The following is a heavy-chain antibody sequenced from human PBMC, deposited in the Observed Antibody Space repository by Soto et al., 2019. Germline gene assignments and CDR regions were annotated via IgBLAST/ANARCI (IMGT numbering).Heavy chain of an antibody. J-gene: IGHJ4*02. CDR3: ARQMRSGLWAFDY. CDR2: LSSTVIT. D-gene: IGHD3-16*01. CDR1: GGSFSGYY. V-gene: IGHV4-34*01. Sequence: SETLSLTCAVYGGSFSGYYWSWIRQPPGKGLEWIGSLSSTVITTHNPSLGSRFTISVDAPNNKFSLEVTSVTAADTGFYYCARQMRSGLWAFDYWGQGTPLTVSS.